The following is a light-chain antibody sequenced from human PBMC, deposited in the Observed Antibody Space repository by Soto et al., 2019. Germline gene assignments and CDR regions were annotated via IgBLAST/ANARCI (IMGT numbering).Light chain of an antibody. CDR3: SSYTSSSTYV. J-gene: IGLJ1*01. CDR1: SSDVGGYNY. Sequence: QSVLTQPASVSGSPGLSITISCTGTSSDVGGYNYVSWYQQHPGKAPKLMIYEVSNRPSGVSNRFSGSKSGNTASLTISGLQAEDEADYYCSSYTSSSTYVFGTGTQLTVL. CDR2: EVS. V-gene: IGLV2-14*01.